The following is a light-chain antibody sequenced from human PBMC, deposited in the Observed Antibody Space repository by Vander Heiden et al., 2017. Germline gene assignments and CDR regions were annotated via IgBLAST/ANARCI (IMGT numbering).Light chain of an antibody. CDR2: DVS. Sequence: QSALTQPRSVSGSPGQSVTISCTGTSRDVGGYNYVSWYQQHPGKAPKLMIYDVSKRPSGVPDRFSGSKSGNTASLTISGLQAEDEADYYCCSYAGSYTFAWVFGGGTKLTVL. CDR3: CSYAGSYTFAWV. CDR1: SRDVGGYNY. J-gene: IGLJ3*02. V-gene: IGLV2-11*01.